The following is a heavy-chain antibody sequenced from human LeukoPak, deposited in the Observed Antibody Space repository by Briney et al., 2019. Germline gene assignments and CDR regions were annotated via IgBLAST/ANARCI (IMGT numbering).Heavy chain of an antibody. V-gene: IGHV4-4*07. CDR1: GGSISSYY. CDR2: IYSTGST. Sequence: SETLSLTCTVSGGSISSYYWSWIRQPAGKGPEWIGRIYSTGSTNYNPSLKSRVTMSVDTSKNQFSLRLRSVTAADTAVYYCARQIASAGTAGFDFWGQGALVTVSS. J-gene: IGHJ4*02. D-gene: IGHD6-13*01. CDR3: ARQIASAGTAGFDF.